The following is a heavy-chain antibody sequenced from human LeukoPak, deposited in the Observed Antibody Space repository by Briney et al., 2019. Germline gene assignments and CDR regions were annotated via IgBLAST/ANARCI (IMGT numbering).Heavy chain of an antibody. Sequence: PGGSLRLSCAVSEFTISSYWMSWVRQAPGKGLEWVANIKQDGSEKYYVDSVKGRFTISRDNAKNSLYLQMNSLRAEDMAVYYCAIAGYWGQGTLVTVSS. CDR2: IKQDGSEK. CDR1: EFTISSYW. V-gene: IGHV3-7*03. CDR3: AIAGY. J-gene: IGHJ4*02.